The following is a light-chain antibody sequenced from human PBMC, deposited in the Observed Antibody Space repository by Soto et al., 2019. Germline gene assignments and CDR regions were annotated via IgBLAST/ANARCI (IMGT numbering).Light chain of an antibody. V-gene: IGLV1-44*01. CDR3: EAWDDSLEGVV. Sequence: QSVLTQPPSASGTPGQRVTISCSGSSSNIGSNPVSWYQHLPGTAPKVLIFTNNQRPSGVPDRVSGSKSGTSASLAISGLRSEDEAHYYCEAWDDSLEGVVLGGGTQLTVL. CDR2: TNN. CDR1: SSNIGSNP. J-gene: IGLJ3*02.